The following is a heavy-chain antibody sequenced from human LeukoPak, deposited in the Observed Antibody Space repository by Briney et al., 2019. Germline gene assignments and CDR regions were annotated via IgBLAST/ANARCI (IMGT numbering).Heavy chain of an antibody. CDR3: ARDVGLDYYDSGGYYFDY. D-gene: IGHD3-22*01. Sequence: ASLKVSCKASGYTFTSYYMHWVRQAPGHGLEWRGIINPSGGSTSYAQTFQGRVTMTKDMSTSTVYMELSRLRSEDTAVYYCARDVGLDYYDSGGYYFDYWGQGTLVTVSS. J-gene: IGHJ4*02. CDR1: GYTFTSYY. V-gene: IGHV1-46*01. CDR2: INPSGGST.